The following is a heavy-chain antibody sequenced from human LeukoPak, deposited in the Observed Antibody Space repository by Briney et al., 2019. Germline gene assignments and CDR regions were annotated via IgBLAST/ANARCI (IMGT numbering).Heavy chain of an antibody. Sequence: GESLKISCKGSGYMFTNYWIGWVRQMPGKGLEWMGVFYPGDSDTRYSPSFQGQVTISADKSISTAYLQWSSLKASDTAMYYCARQNCTRTSCHVNDVFDMWGQGTMVTVSS. J-gene: IGHJ3*02. D-gene: IGHD2-2*01. CDR1: GYMFTNYW. V-gene: IGHV5-51*01. CDR2: FYPGDSDT. CDR3: ARQNCTRTSCHVNDVFDM.